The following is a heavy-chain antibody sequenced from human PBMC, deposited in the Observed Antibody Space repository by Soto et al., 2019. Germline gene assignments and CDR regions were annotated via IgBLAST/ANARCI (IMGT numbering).Heavy chain of an antibody. V-gene: IGHV1-18*04. Sequence: QVELVQSGGKVEKPGASVKVSCKVSGYTFTSHGISWVRQAPGQGLEWVGWINPNNDNSVSAQKFQDRVTLTTDTSTSTVYMELRSLTSDDTAFYYCARTPTYSRLGDHWGQGTLVTVAS. CDR2: INPNNDNS. D-gene: IGHD3-22*01. J-gene: IGHJ4*02. CDR3: ARTPTYSRLGDH. CDR1: GYTFTSHG.